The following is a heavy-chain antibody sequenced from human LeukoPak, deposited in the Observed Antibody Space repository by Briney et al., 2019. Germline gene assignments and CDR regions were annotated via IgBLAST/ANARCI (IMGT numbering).Heavy chain of an antibody. CDR1: GGSISSGGYS. V-gene: IGHV4-30-2*05. CDR2: IYHSGST. Sequence: SETLSLTCAVSGGSISSGGYSWSWIRQPPGKGLEWIGYIYHSGSTYYNPSLKSRVTISVDTSKNQFSLKLSSVTAADTAVYYCARGSAAAGLWVDYSGQGTLVTVSS. D-gene: IGHD6-13*01. CDR3: ARGSAAAGLWVDY. J-gene: IGHJ4*02.